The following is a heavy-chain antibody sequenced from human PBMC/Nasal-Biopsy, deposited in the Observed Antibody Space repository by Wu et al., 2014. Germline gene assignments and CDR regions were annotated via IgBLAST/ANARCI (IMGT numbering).Heavy chain of an antibody. CDR2: IYTSGST. J-gene: IGHJ6*02. Sequence: TLSLTCTVSGGSISSGNYYWSWIRQPAGKGLEWIGRIYTSGSTNYNPSLKSRVTMSVDTSKNQFSLKLSSVSAADTAVYYCARYAYSYYGYGRLGPRDHGHRLL. V-gene: IGHV4-61*02. CDR1: GGSISSGNYY. CDR3: ARYAYSYYGYGR.